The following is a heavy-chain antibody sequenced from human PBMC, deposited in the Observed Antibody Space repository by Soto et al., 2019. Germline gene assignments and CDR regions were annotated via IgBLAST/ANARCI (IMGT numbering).Heavy chain of an antibody. Sequence: GGSLRLSCAASGFTFSSYAISWVRQAPGKGLEWVSAISGSGGSTYYADSVKGRFTISRDNSKNTLYLQMNSLRDEDTAVYYCAKWLGYGWFDPWGQGTLVTVSS. D-gene: IGHD2-15*01. CDR1: GFTFSSYA. CDR2: ISGSGGST. CDR3: AKWLGYGWFDP. V-gene: IGHV3-23*01. J-gene: IGHJ5*02.